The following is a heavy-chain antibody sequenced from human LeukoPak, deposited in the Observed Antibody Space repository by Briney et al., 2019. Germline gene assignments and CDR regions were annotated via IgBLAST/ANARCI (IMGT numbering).Heavy chain of an antibody. CDR3: AKGRGYRYGSYYFDY. CDR1: GFTFSSYA. CDR2: ISGSGGST. D-gene: IGHD5-18*01. J-gene: IGHJ4*02. Sequence: GGSLRLSCAASGFTFSSYAMSWVRQAPGKGLEWVSAISGSGGSTYYADSVKGRFTISRDNSKNTLYLQMNSLRAEDTAVYYCAKGRGYRYGSYYFDYWGQGTLVTVSS. V-gene: IGHV3-23*01.